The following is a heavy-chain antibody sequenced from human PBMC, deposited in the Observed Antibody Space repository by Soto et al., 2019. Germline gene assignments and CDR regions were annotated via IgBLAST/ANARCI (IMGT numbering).Heavy chain of an antibody. D-gene: IGHD1-7*01. J-gene: IGHJ6*03. Sequence: GASVKVSCKASGYTITSYDINWVRQATGQGLEWMGWMNPNSGNTGYAQKFQGRVTMTRNTSISTAYMELSSLRSEDTAVYYCARDGTTGYYYYMDVWGKGTTVTVSS. CDR3: ARDGTTGYYYYMDV. V-gene: IGHV1-8*01. CDR1: GYTITSYD. CDR2: MNPNSGNT.